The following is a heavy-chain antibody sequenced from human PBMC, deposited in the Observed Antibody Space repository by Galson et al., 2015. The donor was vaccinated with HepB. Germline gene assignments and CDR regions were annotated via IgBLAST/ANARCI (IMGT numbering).Heavy chain of an antibody. J-gene: IGHJ6*03. CDR3: ARDGEVGTRYYYYYYMDV. CDR1: GFTFRSYS. V-gene: IGHV3-21*01. D-gene: IGHD1-7*01. Sequence: SLRLSCAASGFTFRSYSMNWVRQAPGKGLEWVSSISSSSSYIYYADSVKGRFTISRDNAKNSLYLQMNSLRAEDTAVYYCARDGEVGTRYYYYYYMDVWGKGTTVTVSS. CDR2: ISSSSSYI.